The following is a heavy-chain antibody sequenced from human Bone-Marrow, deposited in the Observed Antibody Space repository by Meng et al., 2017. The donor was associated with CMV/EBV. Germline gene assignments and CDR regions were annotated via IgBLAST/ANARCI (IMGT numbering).Heavy chain of an antibody. V-gene: IGHV3-20*01. Sequence: GESLKISCAASGFTFSNYNMGWVRQAPGKGLEWVSGISWNGGNTTYADSVKGRFTISRDNAKNSLYLQMNSLRAEDTALYHCARRGSVFYGMDVWGQGTTVTVSS. D-gene: IGHD3-10*01. CDR3: ARRGSVFYGMDV. CDR2: ISWNGGNT. J-gene: IGHJ6*02. CDR1: GFTFSNYN.